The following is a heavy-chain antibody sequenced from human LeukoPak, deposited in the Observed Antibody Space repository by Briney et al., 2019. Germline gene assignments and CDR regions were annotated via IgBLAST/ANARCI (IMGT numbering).Heavy chain of an antibody. Sequence: GGSLRLSCAASGFTFSSYWLSWVRQAPAEGLEWVANIKQDGSEKYYVDSVKGRFTISRDNDKNSLYLQMNSLRAEDTAVYYCARIYCSSGSCFEYFQHWGQGTLVTVSS. CDR2: IKQDGSEK. D-gene: IGHD2-15*01. V-gene: IGHV3-7*01. J-gene: IGHJ1*01. CDR3: ARIYCSSGSCFEYFQH. CDR1: GFTFSSYW.